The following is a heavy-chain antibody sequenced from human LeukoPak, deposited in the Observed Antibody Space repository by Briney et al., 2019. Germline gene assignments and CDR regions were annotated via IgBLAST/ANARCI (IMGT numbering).Heavy chain of an antibody. J-gene: IGHJ4*02. CDR2: ISSSSSYI. D-gene: IGHD2-2*01. CDR3: AREEVVPAARGFDY. CDR1: GFTFSSYS. V-gene: IGHV3-21*01. Sequence: GGSLRFSCAASGFTFSSYSMNWVRQAPGKGLEWVSSISSSSSYIYYADSVKGRFTISRDNAKNSLYLQMNSLRAEDTAVYYCAREEVVPAARGFDYWGQGTLVTVSS.